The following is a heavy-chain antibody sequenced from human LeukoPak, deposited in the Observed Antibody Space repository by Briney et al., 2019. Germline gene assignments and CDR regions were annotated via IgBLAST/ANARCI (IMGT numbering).Heavy chain of an antibody. Sequence: PSETLSLTCAVSGGSFSGYYWSWIRQPPGKGLEWIGEINHSGSTNYNPSLKSRVTISVDTSKNQFSLKLSSVTAADTAVYYCARGRAARYYYYYMDVWGKGTTVTVSS. V-gene: IGHV4-34*01. J-gene: IGHJ6*03. CDR2: INHSGST. D-gene: IGHD6-6*01. CDR1: GGSFSGYY. CDR3: ARGRAARYYYYYMDV.